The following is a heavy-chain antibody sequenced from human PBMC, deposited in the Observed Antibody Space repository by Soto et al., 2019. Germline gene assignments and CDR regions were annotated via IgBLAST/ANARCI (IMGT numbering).Heavy chain of an antibody. V-gene: IGHV1-46*01. CDR3: ARDSRRCSGGSCHFEYAMDV. Sequence: ASVKVSCKASGYTFTSYYMHWVRQAPGQGLEWMGIINPSGGSTSYAQKFQGRVTMTRDTSTSTVYMELSSLRSEDTAVYYCARDSRRCSGGSCHFEYAMDVWGQATTVTVCS. J-gene: IGHJ6*02. CDR2: INPSGGST. CDR1: GYTFTSYY. D-gene: IGHD2-15*01.